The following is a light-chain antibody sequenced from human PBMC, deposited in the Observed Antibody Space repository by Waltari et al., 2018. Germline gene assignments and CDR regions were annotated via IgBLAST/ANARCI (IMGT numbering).Light chain of an antibody. CDR1: SSDVGGYHH. J-gene: IGLJ1*01. V-gene: IGLV2-11*01. Sequence: QSALAQPRPVSGYPGPSVTISCPGTSSDVGGYHHVSWYPQYPGKAPKLMIYDVTKRPAGVPNRFSGSKSGNTASLTISGLQAEDETYYYCCSYTGSIYVFGTGTEVTVL. CDR3: CSYTGSIYV. CDR2: DVT.